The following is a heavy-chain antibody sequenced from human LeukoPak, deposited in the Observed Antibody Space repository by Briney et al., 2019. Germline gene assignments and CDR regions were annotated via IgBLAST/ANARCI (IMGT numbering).Heavy chain of an antibody. J-gene: IGHJ4*02. Sequence: PGGSLRLSCAASGFTFSNYAMSWVRQAPGKGLEWVSVIYSGGSTYYADSVKGRFTISRDNSKNTLYLQMNSLRAEDTAVYYCARDQGSNYGGNGVDYWGQGTLVTVSS. D-gene: IGHD4-23*01. V-gene: IGHV3-66*02. CDR3: ARDQGSNYGGNGVDY. CDR1: GFTFSNYA. CDR2: IYSGGST.